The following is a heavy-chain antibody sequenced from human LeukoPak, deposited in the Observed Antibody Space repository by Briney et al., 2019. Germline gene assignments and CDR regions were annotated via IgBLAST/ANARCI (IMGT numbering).Heavy chain of an antibody. Sequence: ASVKVSCKASGYTFTSYGISWVRQAPGQGLEWMGGIIPIFGTANYAQKFQGRVTITADESTSTAYMELSSLRSEDTAVYYCARSSGVAPRYYYYYMDVWGKGTTVTISS. CDR3: ARSSGVAPRYYYYYMDV. CDR2: IIPIFGTA. V-gene: IGHV1-69*13. CDR1: GYTFTSYG. D-gene: IGHD5-12*01. J-gene: IGHJ6*03.